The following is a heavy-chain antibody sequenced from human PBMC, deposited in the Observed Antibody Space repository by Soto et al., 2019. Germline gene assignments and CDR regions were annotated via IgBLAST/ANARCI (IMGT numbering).Heavy chain of an antibody. Sequence: EVQLVESGGGLVKPGGSLRLSCAASGFTFSSYSMNWVRQAPGKGLEWVSSISSSSSYIYYADSVKGRFTISRDNAKNSLYLQMNSLRAEDTAVYYCARDMEGYCSGGSCYSNWYFDLWGRGTLVTVSS. J-gene: IGHJ2*01. CDR3: ARDMEGYCSGGSCYSNWYFDL. V-gene: IGHV3-21*01. CDR1: GFTFSSYS. CDR2: ISSSSSYI. D-gene: IGHD2-15*01.